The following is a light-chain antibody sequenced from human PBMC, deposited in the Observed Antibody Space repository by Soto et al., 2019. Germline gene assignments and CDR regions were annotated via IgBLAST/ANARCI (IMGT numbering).Light chain of an antibody. CDR2: DAS. Sequence: EIVLTQSPATLSLSPGERATLSCRASQSVSSYLAWYQQKPGQAPRLLIYDASNRATGIPARFSGSGSGTNFTLTISSLEPEDFADYYCQQRSNWPPTLTFAGGTKVDIK. J-gene: IGKJ4*01. V-gene: IGKV3-11*01. CDR1: QSVSSY. CDR3: QQRSNWPPTLT.